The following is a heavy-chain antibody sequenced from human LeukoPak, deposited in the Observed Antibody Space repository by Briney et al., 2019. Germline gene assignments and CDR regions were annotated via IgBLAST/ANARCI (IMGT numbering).Heavy chain of an antibody. CDR1: GITFSGYA. CDR2: ITASGGNT. J-gene: IGHJ4*02. V-gene: IGHV3-23*01. Sequence: GGSLRLSSAASGITFSGYAMNWVGRAPGRGVEGVSSITASGGNTNHADSVKGRFTISRDNSKKTLYLQMNSPKVEDAAIYYCAIRGATGKHFEYWGQGAQVTVSS. CDR3: AIRGATGKHFEY. D-gene: IGHD1-26*01.